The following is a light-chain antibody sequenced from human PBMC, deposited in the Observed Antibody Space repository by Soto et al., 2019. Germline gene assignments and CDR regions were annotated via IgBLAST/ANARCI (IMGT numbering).Light chain of an antibody. V-gene: IGKV3-15*01. CDR3: QQYNDWPPWT. CDR2: GAS. J-gene: IGKJ1*01. CDR1: QSIANN. Sequence: EIVMTPSPASLSASPVERITLSCKASQSIANNLAWHQQKPGQAPRLLMYGASTRAADIPARFSGSGSGTEFSLTISSLQSEDFAIYYCQQYNDWPPWTFGQGTKVDIK.